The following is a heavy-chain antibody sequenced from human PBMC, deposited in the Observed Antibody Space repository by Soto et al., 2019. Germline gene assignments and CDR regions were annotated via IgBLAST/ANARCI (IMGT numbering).Heavy chain of an antibody. CDR2: FYYSGST. CDR1: GGAISSSSYY. Sequence: QLQLQESGPGLVKPSETRSLTCTVSGGAISSSSYYWGWIRQPPGKGLEWIGRFYYSGSTYYNPSLKSRVTVSGDTSKNQFSLKQSSVTAADTAVYYCARGATTVTILYYYYYMDVWGKGTTVTVSS. D-gene: IGHD4-17*01. J-gene: IGHJ6*03. V-gene: IGHV4-39*01. CDR3: ARGATTVTILYYYYYMDV.